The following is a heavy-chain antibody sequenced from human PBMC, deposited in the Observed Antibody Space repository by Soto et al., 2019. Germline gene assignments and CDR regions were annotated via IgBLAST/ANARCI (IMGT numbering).Heavy chain of an antibody. J-gene: IGHJ5*02. CDR3: ARRRVMTLLFDP. Sequence: QVQLQQWGAGLLKPSETLSLNCAVYGGSFRDYSWTWIRQPPGKGLEWIGEINHTGSTNYNPSLNSRVTISVDTSKNQFSLKVSSVTAADTAVYYCARRRVMTLLFDPWCQGTLVTVSS. D-gene: IGHD2-21*02. V-gene: IGHV4-34*02. CDR2: INHTGST. CDR1: GGSFRDYS.